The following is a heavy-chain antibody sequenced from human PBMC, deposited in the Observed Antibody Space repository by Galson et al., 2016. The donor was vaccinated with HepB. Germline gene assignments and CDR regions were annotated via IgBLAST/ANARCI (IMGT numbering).Heavy chain of an antibody. V-gene: IGHV4-39*01. J-gene: IGHJ6*02. D-gene: IGHD2-15*01. CDR2: ISSGGLT. CDR1: GASITTSGDY. CDR3: TRHDALWYAEAI. Sequence: ETLSLTCTVSGASITTSGDYWGWIRQPPGKRFEWIGSISSGGLTYYNPSLKSRVTVSADTSKNHFSLRLSYVTAVDTAVYCCTRHDALWYAEAIWGQGTTVIVSS.